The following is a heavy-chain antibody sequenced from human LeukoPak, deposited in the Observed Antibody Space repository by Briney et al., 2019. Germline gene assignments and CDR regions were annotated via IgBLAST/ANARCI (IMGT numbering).Heavy chain of an antibody. CDR2: IYSGGST. J-gene: IGHJ4*02. D-gene: IGHD6-13*01. V-gene: IGHV3-66*02. Sequence: GGSLRLSCAASGFTVSSNYMSWVRQAPGKGLEWVSVIYSGGSTYYADSVKGRFTISRDNFKNTLYLQMNSLRAEDTAVYYCARAQLAAAGPNDYWGQGTLVTVSS. CDR3: ARAQLAAAGPNDY. CDR1: GFTVSSNY.